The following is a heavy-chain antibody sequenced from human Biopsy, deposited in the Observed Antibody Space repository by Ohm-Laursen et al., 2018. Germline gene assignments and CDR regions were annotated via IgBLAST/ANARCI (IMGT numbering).Heavy chain of an antibody. CDR3: ARTPRDSFWSGSYKRGLWFDP. V-gene: IGHV4-59*01. J-gene: IGHJ5*02. Sequence: PGTLSLTCSVSGGSIIGYYWTWIRQPPGKGLEWIGHVYNGGITNYNPSLKSRVTISKDTSKNQFSLQVNSVTAADTAVYYCARTPRDSFWSGSYKRGLWFDPWGQGTLVIVSS. CDR1: GGSIIGYY. D-gene: IGHD3-3*01. CDR2: VYNGGIT.